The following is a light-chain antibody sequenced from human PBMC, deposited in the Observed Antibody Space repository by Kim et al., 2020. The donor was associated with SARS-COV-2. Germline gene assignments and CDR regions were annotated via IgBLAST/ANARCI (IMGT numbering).Light chain of an antibody. CDR1: SSRSNY. V-gene: IGLV3-19*01. CDR2: EKK. J-gene: IGLJ1*01. Sequence: LGRPAKMTSHGGSSRSNYERWCQQKPGQAPQLVVYEKKDGRAGMPARCSGASSGNTASLIITGGQAEDEADYYCHSRVSFAKEYVFGPGTKVTVL. CDR3: HSRVSFAKEYV.